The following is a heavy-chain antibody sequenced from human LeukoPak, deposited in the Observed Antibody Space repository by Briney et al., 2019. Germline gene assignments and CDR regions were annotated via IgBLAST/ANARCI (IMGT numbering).Heavy chain of an antibody. CDR1: AFTFSDYY. D-gene: IGHD6-19*01. CDR3: ASVVAGRYQDL. V-gene: IGHV3-11*03. CDR2: ISRSSSYT. J-gene: IGHJ5*02. Sequence: GGSLRLSCAASAFTFSDYYMSWIRQAPGKGLEWISHISRSSSYTNYADSVKGRFSVSRDHAKNSLYLQMNSLRAEDTAVYYCASVVAGRYQDLWGQGTLVAVSS.